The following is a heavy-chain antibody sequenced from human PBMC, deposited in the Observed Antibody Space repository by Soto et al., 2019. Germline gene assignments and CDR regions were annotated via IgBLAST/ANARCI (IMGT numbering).Heavy chain of an antibody. CDR3: VREGRGSFDF. Sequence: GGSLRLSCAASGFIFTNYAMNWVRQAPGKGLEWVSVIGGRGNSAYYADSVQGRFTISRDNSKNTLSLQMSSLTADDTAIYYCVREGRGSFDFWGRGTMVNVS. V-gene: IGHV3-23*01. CDR1: GFIFTNYA. CDR2: IGGRGNSA. D-gene: IGHD5-12*01. J-gene: IGHJ3*01.